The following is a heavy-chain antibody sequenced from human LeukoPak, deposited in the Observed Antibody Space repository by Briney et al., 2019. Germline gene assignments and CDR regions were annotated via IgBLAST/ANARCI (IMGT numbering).Heavy chain of an antibody. J-gene: IGHJ5*02. CDR2: ISSSSSTI. D-gene: IGHD3-16*01. CDR1: GFTFSSYS. CDR3: ARALRGGAPDL. V-gene: IGHV3-48*04. Sequence: GGSLRLSCAASGFTFSSYSMNWVRQAPGKGLEWVSYISSSSSTIYYADSVKGRFTISRDNAKNSLYLQMNSLRAEDTAVYYCARALRGGAPDLWGQGTLVTVSS.